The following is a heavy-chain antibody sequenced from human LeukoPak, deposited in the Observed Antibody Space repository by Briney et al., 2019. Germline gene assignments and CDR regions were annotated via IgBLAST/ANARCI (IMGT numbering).Heavy chain of an antibody. CDR1: GYTFTSYG. Sequence: ASVKVSCKASGYTFTSYGISWVRQAPGQGLEWMGWISAYNGNTNYAQKLQGRVAMTTDTSTSTAYMELRSLRSDDTAVYYCAISYYDSSGYYYGPYFDYWGQGTLVTVSS. V-gene: IGHV1-18*01. CDR3: AISYYDSSGYYYGPYFDY. J-gene: IGHJ4*02. D-gene: IGHD3-22*01. CDR2: ISAYNGNT.